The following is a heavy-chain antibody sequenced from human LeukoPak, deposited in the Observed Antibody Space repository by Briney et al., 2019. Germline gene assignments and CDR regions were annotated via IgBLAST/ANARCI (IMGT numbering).Heavy chain of an antibody. V-gene: IGHV4-59*08. J-gene: IGHJ4*02. CDR3: ARFPDIVATKENPYYFDY. Sequence: SETLSLTCTVSGGSISSYYWSWIRQPPGKGLEWIGYIYYSGSTNYNPSLKSRVTISVDTSKNQFSLKLSSVTAADTAVYYCARFPDIVATKENPYYFDYWGQGTLVTVSS. CDR2: IYYSGST. CDR1: GGSISSYY. D-gene: IGHD5-12*01.